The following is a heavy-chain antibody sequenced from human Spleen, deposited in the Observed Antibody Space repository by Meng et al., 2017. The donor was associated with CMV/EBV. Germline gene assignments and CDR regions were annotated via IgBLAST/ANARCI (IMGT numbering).Heavy chain of an antibody. CDR1: GFSFSGYG. CDR2: ISGSGGST. Sequence: GGSLRLSCATSGFSFSGYGIHWVRQAPGEGLEWVSAISGSGGSTYYADSVKGRFTISRDNSKNTLYLQMNSLRAEDTAVYYCALSTSCYIPGCHDWGQGTLVTVSS. CDR3: ALSTSCYIPGCHD. V-gene: IGHV3-23*01. J-gene: IGHJ4*02. D-gene: IGHD2-2*02.